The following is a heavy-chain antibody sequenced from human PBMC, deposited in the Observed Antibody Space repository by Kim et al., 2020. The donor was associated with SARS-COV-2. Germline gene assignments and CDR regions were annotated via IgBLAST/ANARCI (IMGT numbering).Heavy chain of an antibody. V-gene: IGHV3-74*01. CDR1: GFTFSNYW. D-gene: IGHD2-15*01. CDR3: ARLYCSGGSCLPPDY. CDR2: INNDGTTT. J-gene: IGHJ4*02. Sequence: GGSLRLSCAASGFTFSNYWMHWVRQAPGKGLVWVSRINNDGTTTSYADSVKGRFTISRDNAKNTLYLQMNSLRAEDTAVYYCARLYCSGGSCLPPDYWGQGTLVTVSS.